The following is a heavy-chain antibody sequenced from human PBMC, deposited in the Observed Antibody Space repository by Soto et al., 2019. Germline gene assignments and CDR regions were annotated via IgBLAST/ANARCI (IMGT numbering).Heavy chain of an antibody. CDR2: ISAYNGNT. V-gene: IGHV1-18*04. D-gene: IGHD6-6*01. J-gene: IGHJ5*02. CDR3: ARTLPPARRGLYWFDP. Sequence: ASVKVSCKASGYTFTSYGISGVRQAPGQGLEWMGWISAYNGNTNYAQKLQGRVTMTTDTSTSTAYMELRSLRSDDTAVYYCARTLPPARRGLYWFDPFGQRTLVTVSS. CDR1: GYTFTSYG.